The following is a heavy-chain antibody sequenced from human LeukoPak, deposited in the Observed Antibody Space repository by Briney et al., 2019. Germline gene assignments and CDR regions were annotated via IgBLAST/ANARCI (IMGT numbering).Heavy chain of an antibody. Sequence: SETLSLTCAVYGGSFSGYYWGWIRQPPGKGLEWIGSIYYSGSTYYNPSLKSRVTISVDTSKNQFSLKLSSVTAADTAVYYCARRSSSRYPGWFDPWGQGTLVTVSS. CDR2: IYYSGST. V-gene: IGHV4-39*01. D-gene: IGHD6-13*01. CDR1: GGSFSGYY. J-gene: IGHJ5*02. CDR3: ARRSSSRYPGWFDP.